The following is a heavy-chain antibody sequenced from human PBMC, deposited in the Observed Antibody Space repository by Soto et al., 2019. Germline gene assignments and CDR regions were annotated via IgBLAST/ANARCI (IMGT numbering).Heavy chain of an antibody. CDR3: ARHQNIVLVTAARAFDI. CDR1: GRSISVSSRYF. Sequence: PSETLSLTCIVSGRSISVSSRYFWVWIRQPPGKGLEWIGTIYYSGNSYYNPSLESRVTISVDTSKNQFFLNLSSVTAADTAVYYCARHQNIVLVTAARAFDIWGQGTMVT. D-gene: IGHD2-8*02. V-gene: IGHV4-39*01. J-gene: IGHJ3*02. CDR2: IYYSGNS.